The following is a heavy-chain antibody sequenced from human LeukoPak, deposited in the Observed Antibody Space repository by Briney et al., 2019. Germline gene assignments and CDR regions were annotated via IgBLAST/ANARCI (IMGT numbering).Heavy chain of an antibody. D-gene: IGHD3-9*01. CDR3: ARALRYFDWLPRYFDY. J-gene: IGHJ4*02. CDR2: ISSSSSYI. CDR1: GFTFSSYS. Sequence: GGSLRLSCAASGFTFSSYSMNWVGQAPGKGLEWVSSISSSSSYIYYADSVKGRFTISRDNAKNSLYLQMNSLRAEDTAVYYCARALRYFDWLPRYFDYWGQGTLVTVSS. V-gene: IGHV3-21*01.